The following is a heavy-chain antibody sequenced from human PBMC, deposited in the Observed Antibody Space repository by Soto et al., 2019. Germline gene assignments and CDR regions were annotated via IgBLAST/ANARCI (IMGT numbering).Heavy chain of an antibody. J-gene: IGHJ6*02. CDR2: IYYSGST. CDR1: GGSISSGGYY. Sequence: QVQLQESGPGLVKPSQTLSLTCTVSGGSISSGGYYWSWIRQHPGKGLEWIGYIYYSGSTYYNPSLKSRVTISVDTSKNQCALKLSSVTAADTAVYYCAREGELSRSSSVLRRYYYYGMDVWGQGTTVPVSS. CDR3: AREGELSRSSSVLRRYYYYGMDV. D-gene: IGHD3-16*02. V-gene: IGHV4-31*03.